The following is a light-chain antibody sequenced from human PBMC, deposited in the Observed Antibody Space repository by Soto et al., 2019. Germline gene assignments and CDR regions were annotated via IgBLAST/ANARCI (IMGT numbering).Light chain of an antibody. CDR2: AAS. CDR1: QSISSW. Sequence: DIQMAQSPSALSASVGDGATITCRASQSISSWLAWYQQKPGKAPKLLIYAASSLQSGVPSRFSGSGSGTDFTLTISSLEPEDFAVYYCQQRSNWPTFGQGTKVDI. CDR3: QQRSNWPT. V-gene: IGKV1-5*01. J-gene: IGKJ1*01.